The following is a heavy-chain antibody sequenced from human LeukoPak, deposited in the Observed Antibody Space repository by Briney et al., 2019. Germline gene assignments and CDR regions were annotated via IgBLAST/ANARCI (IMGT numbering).Heavy chain of an antibody. D-gene: IGHD3-10*01. Sequence: SETLSLTXAVYGGSFSGYYWSWIGQPPGKGLEWIGEINHSGSTNYNPSLKSRVTISVDTSKNQFSLKLSSVTAADTAVYYCARGAPSCYYGSGSTRIDYWGQGTLVTVSS. CDR3: ARGAPSCYYGSGSTRIDY. V-gene: IGHV4-34*01. J-gene: IGHJ4*02. CDR1: GGSFSGYY. CDR2: INHSGST.